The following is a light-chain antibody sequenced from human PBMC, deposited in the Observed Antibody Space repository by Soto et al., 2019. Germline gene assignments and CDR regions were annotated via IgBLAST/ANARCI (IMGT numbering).Light chain of an antibody. CDR2: EVS. V-gene: IGLV2-8*01. CDR3: SSYAGSMNLI. Sequence: QSALNQPHSASGSPGQSVTLSCTGTSSDVGGHNHVSWYQQHPGKAPKLMIYEVSKRPSGVPDRFSGSKSVNTASLTVSGLQAEDEADYYCSSYAGSMNLIFGGGTKLTV. J-gene: IGLJ2*01. CDR1: SSDVGGHNH.